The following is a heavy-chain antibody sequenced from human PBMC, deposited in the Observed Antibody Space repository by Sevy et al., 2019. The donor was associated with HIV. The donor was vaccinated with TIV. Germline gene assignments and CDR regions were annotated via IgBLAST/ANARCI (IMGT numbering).Heavy chain of an antibody. CDR3: ARNSRVGSSTNDY. CDR1: GGTFSSYA. CDR2: IIPIFGTA. D-gene: IGHD6-6*01. J-gene: IGHJ4*02. Sequence: ASVKVSCKASGGTFSSYAISWVRQAPGQGLEWMGGIIPIFGTANYAQKFQGRVTLTADKSTSTAYMELSSLRSEDTAVYYCARNSRVGSSTNDYWGQGTLVTVSS. V-gene: IGHV1-69*06.